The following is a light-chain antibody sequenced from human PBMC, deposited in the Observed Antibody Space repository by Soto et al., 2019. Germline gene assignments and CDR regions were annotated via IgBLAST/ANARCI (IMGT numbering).Light chain of an antibody. CDR2: EVS. Sequence: QSVLTQPPSASGSPGQSVTISCTGTSSDVGGYNYVSWYQQHPGKAPKLMIYEVSKRPSGVPDRFSGSKSGNTASLTVSGLQAEDEADYYCSSYAVSNNVHVVFGGGTKLTVL. J-gene: IGLJ2*01. V-gene: IGLV2-8*01. CDR3: SSYAVSNNVHVV. CDR1: SSDVGGYNY.